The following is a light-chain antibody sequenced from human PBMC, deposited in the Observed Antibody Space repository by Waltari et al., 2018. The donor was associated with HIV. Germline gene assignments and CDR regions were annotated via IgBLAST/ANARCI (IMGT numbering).Light chain of an antibody. CDR1: KLGDRY. V-gene: IGLV3-1*01. CDR2: HDN. CDR3: QTWDSNTVV. Sequence: SFEVTQSPSVSVSPGQSATITCSGAKLGDRYASWYQQKPGQSPLLVIYHDNKRPSGIPDRFSGSNSGNTATLTISWTQPMDEADYFCQTWDSNTVVFGTGTKVTVL. J-gene: IGLJ1*01.